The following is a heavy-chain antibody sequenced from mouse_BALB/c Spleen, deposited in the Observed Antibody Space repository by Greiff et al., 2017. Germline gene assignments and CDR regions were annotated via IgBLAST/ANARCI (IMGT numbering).Heavy chain of an antibody. Sequence: EVQVVESGGGLVKPGGSLKLSCAASGFTFSSYTMTWVRQTPGKRLEWVVTINSGGSYTYYPDSVKGRFTLSRDNAKNTLYLQMSSLKSEDTAMYYCTREMGGCDEGAGYAMDYWGQGTSVTVSA. CDR2: INSGGSYT. V-gene: IGHV5-6-4*01. J-gene: IGHJ4*01. D-gene: IGHD3-3*01. CDR1: GFTFSSYT. CDR3: TREMGGCDEGAGYAMDY.